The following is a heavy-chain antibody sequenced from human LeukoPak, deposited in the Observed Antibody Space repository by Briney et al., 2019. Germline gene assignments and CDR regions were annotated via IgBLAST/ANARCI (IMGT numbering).Heavy chain of an antibody. V-gene: IGHV3-21*01. D-gene: IGHD2-15*01. J-gene: IGHJ6*03. CDR3: AKDGYCSGGSCYYMDV. CDR2: ISSSSSYI. CDR1: GFTFSSYS. Sequence: PGGSLRLSCAASGFTFSSYSMNWVRQAPGKGLEWVSCISSSSSYIYYADSVKGRFTISRDNSKNTLYLQMNSLRAEDTAVYYCAKDGYCSGGSCYYMDVWGKGTTVTVSS.